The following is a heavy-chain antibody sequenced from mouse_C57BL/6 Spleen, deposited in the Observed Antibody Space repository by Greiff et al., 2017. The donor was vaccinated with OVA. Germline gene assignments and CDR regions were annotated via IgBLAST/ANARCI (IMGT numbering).Heavy chain of an antibody. V-gene: IGHV1-55*01. CDR2: IYPGSGST. CDR3: ARSYGYERGYYAMDY. J-gene: IGHJ4*01. D-gene: IGHD2-2*01. CDR1: GYTFTSYW. Sequence: QVQLKQPGAELVKPGASVKMSCKASGYTFTSYWITWVKQRPGQGLEWIGDIYPGSGSTNYNEKFKSKATLTVDTSSSTAYMQLSSLTSEDSAVYYCARSYGYERGYYAMDYWGQGTSVIVSS.